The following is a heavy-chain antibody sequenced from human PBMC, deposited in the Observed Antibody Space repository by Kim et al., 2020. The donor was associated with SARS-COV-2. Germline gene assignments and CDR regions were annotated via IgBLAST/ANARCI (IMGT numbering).Heavy chain of an antibody. Sequence: SETLSLTCKVSGSSIRGYYWVWTRQPAGKGLEWIGRIYSSRSTDYNPTLKSRVTMSLDMSKNQVSLNLNSVTAADTAVYFCARAPTGWYELDTWGQGILVTVSS. J-gene: IGHJ4*02. V-gene: IGHV4-4*07. CDR3: ARAPTGWYELDT. CDR1: GSSIRGYY. CDR2: IYSSRST. D-gene: IGHD6-13*01.